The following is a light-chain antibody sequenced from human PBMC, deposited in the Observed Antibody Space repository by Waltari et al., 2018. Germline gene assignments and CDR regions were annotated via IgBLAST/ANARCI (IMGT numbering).Light chain of an antibody. Sequence: GDRATLSCRVSQNVNSFLAWYQQKRGQAPRLLIYDASKRATGIPDRISGSGSGTDFTLTISSLEPEDFAIYYCQQRGNLPETFGRGTRVEMK. CDR2: DAS. J-gene: IGKJ2*01. CDR3: QQRGNLPET. CDR1: QNVNSF. V-gene: IGKV3-11*01.